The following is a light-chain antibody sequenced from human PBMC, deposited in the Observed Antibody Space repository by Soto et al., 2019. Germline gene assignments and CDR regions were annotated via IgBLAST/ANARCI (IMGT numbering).Light chain of an antibody. J-gene: IGLJ1*01. V-gene: IGLV1-40*01. CDR2: GDK. Sequence: QSVLTQPPSVCGAPGQMVTISCSGSNSNSGAGYDVHWYQQLPGAAPTRLIYGDKNRPSGVPDRVSGSRSGTSASLAITGLQSDDEADYYCQAYDSRSASKVFGSGTKVTVL. CDR3: QAYDSRSASKV. CDR1: NSNSGAGYD.